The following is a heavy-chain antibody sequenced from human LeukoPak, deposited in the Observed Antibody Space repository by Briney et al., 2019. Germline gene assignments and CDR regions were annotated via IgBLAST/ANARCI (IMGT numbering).Heavy chain of an antibody. Sequence: GGSLRLSCAASEFSFSVYAMSWVRQAPGKGLEWVSSISGSGGRTYYTNSVKGRFTISRENFKNTVYLEMNNLGAEDTALYYCAKGGQDFDFWRFDYWGQGNLVIVSS. D-gene: IGHD3-3*01. CDR1: EFSFSVYA. CDR2: ISGSGGRT. CDR3: AKGGQDFDFWRFDY. V-gene: IGHV3-23*01. J-gene: IGHJ4*02.